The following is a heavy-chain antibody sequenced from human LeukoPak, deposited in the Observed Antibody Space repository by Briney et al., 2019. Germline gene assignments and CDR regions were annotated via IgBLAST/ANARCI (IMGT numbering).Heavy chain of an antibody. CDR1: GGSISSYY. Sequence: SETLSLTCTVSGGSISSYYWSWIRQPPGKGLEWIGSIYYSGSTYYNPSLKSRVTISVDTSKNQFSLKLSSVTAADTAVYYCARQNYDILTGYAPSFDYWGQGTLVTVSS. J-gene: IGHJ4*02. V-gene: IGHV4-59*05. CDR2: IYYSGST. D-gene: IGHD3-9*01. CDR3: ARQNYDILTGYAPSFDY.